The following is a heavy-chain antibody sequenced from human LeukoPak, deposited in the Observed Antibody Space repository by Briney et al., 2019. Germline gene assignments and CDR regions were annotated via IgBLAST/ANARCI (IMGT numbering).Heavy chain of an antibody. V-gene: IGHV1-69*05. CDR1: GGTFSSYA. D-gene: IGHD2-2*01. CDR3: ARLHCSSTSCYLNWFDP. CDR2: IIPIFGTA. J-gene: IGHJ5*02. Sequence: ASVKVSCKASGGTFSSYAISWVRQAPGQGLEWMGGIIPIFGTANYAQKFQGRVTITTDESTSTAYMELSSLRSEDTAVYYCARLHCSSTSCYLNWFDPWSQGTLVTVSS.